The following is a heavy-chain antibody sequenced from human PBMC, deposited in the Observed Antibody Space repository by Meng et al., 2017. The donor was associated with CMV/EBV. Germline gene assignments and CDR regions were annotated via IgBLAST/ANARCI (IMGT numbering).Heavy chain of an antibody. CDR1: GYSIRSGYY. J-gene: IGHJ5*02. V-gene: IGHV4-38-2*01. CDR2: IYHSGST. D-gene: IGHD6-13*01. Sequence: SETLSLTCAVSGYSIRSGYYWGWIRRPPGKGLGWLGSIYHSGSTYYNPSLKSRITISVDTSKNQFSLTLSSVTAADTAVYYCAIGIAAGRFDPWGQGTLVTVSS. CDR3: AIGIAAGRFDP.